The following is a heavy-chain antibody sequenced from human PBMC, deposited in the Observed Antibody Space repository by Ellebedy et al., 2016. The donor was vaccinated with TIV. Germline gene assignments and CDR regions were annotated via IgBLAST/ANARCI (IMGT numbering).Heavy chain of an antibody. CDR2: IKTASEDEII. CDR1: GFTFNNAW. CDR3: EARY. J-gene: IGHJ4*02. Sequence: GESLKISXAASGFTFNNAWMSWVRQAPGKGLEWVGRIKTASEDEIIDYIAPVKGRFTVSRDDSKNTLFLQMDSLEIEDTAVYYCEARYWGQGTLVTVSS. V-gene: IGHV3-15*01.